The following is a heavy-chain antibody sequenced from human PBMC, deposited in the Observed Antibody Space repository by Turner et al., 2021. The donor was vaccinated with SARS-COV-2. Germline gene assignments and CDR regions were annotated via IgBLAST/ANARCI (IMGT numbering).Heavy chain of an antibody. CDR1: GFTFSNSA. CDR3: ANVGSYFFDY. J-gene: IGHJ4*02. CDR2: INSSGGTT. Sequence: EVHLLESGGGLVPPGGSLRHSWAASGFTFSNSAMSWVRQAPGKGLEWVSTINSSGGTTYYAASVKGRFTISRDNSKNTLYLQMNSRRAGDTALYYCANVGSYFFDYWGQGTLVTVSS. D-gene: IGHD3-10*01. V-gene: IGHV3-23*01.